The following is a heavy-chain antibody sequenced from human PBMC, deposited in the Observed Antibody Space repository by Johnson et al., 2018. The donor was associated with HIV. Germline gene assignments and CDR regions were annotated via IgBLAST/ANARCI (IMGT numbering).Heavy chain of an antibody. CDR3: ARMYSSGWYDLRVVYAFDI. CDR2: INWNGGST. J-gene: IGHJ3*02. V-gene: IGHV3-20*04. D-gene: IGHD6-19*01. CDR1: GFTFSSYA. Sequence: VESGGGLVQPGGSLRLSCAASGFTFSSYAMSWVRQAPGKGLEWVSGINWNGGSTGYADSVKGRFTIPRDNAKNSLYLQMNSLRAEDTAVYYCARMYSSGWYDLRVVYAFDIWGQGTMVTVSS.